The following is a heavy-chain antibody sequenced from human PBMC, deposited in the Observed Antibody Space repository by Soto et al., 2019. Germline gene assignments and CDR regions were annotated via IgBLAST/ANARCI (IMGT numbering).Heavy chain of an antibody. Sequence: SETLSLTCSVSGGSISSSTYYWGWIRQPPGKGLEWIGIISDFGNTYYNPSLKSRVTISVDTSKNQFSLKLRSVTAADTAVYYCARRQPYGDYDPHYFDYWGQGALVTVSS. CDR3: ARRQPYGDYDPHYFDY. J-gene: IGHJ4*02. CDR1: GGSISSSTYY. CDR2: ISDFGNT. V-gene: IGHV4-39*01. D-gene: IGHD4-17*01.